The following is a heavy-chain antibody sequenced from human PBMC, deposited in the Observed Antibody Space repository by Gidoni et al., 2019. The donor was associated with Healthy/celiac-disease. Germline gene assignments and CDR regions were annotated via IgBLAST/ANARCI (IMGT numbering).Heavy chain of an antibody. CDR1: GGSISSSSYY. V-gene: IGHV4-39*01. D-gene: IGHD6-13*01. CDR3: ARQGIAAAGTTEYYYGMDV. J-gene: IGHJ6*02. Sequence: QLQLQESGPGLVKPSETLSLTCTGSGGSISSSSYYWGWIRQPPGKGLEWIGSIYYSGSTYYNPSLKSRVTISVDTSKNQFSLKLSSVTAADTAVYYCARQGIAAAGTTEYYYGMDVWGQGTTVTVSS. CDR2: IYYSGST.